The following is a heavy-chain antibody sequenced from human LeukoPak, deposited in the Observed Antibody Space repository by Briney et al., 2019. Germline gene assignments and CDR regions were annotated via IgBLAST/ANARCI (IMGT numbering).Heavy chain of an antibody. CDR2: ISSSGSTI. V-gene: IGHV3-11*01. Sequence: GGSLRLSCAASGFTFSDYYMSWIRQAPGKGLEWVSYISSSGSTIYYADSVKGRFTISRDNAKNSLYLQMNSLRAEDTAVYYCASWALAYCGGDCYSDWFDPWGQGTLVTVSS. J-gene: IGHJ5*02. D-gene: IGHD2-21*02. CDR1: GFTFSDYY. CDR3: ASWALAYCGGDCYSDWFDP.